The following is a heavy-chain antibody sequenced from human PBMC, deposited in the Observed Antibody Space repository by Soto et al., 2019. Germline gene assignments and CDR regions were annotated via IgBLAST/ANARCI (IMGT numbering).Heavy chain of an antibody. CDR1: GFTFSSYA. CDR3: ARAIAGYYGSGSYSFDY. J-gene: IGHJ4*02. Sequence: EVQLVESGGGLVQPGGSLRLSCAASGFTFSSYAMHWVRQAPGKGLEYVSAISSNGGSTYYANSVKGRFTISRDNSKNKLDRQMGSLRAEDMAVYYCARAIAGYYGSGSYSFDYWGQGTLVTVSS. D-gene: IGHD3-10*01. CDR2: ISSNGGST. V-gene: IGHV3-64*01.